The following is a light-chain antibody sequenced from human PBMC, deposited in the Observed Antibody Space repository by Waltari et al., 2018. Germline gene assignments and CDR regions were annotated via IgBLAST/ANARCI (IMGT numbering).Light chain of an antibody. Sequence: IRMTQSPSSLSASTGDRVTITCRASQSISTYLNWYQQKPGKAPKLLIYAASSLQSGVPSRFSGSGSGTDFTLTISSLQPEDFASYYCQQSYTTPRMYTFGQGTKLEIK. CDR2: AAS. V-gene: IGKV1-39*01. CDR3: QQSYTTPRMYT. CDR1: QSISTY. J-gene: IGKJ2*01.